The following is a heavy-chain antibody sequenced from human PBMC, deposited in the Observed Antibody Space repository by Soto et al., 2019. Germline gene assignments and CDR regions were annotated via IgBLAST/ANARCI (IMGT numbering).Heavy chain of an antibody. V-gene: IGHV3-23*01. CDR2: ITGSGAHT. CDR3: AKEPTPGTIAY. CDR1: GFTFSSYA. Sequence: GGSLRLSCSASGFTFSSYALSWVRQAPGKGLEWVSAITGSGAHTYYADSVKGRFTISRDNSKNTLYLQMNSLRAEDTALYYCAKEPTPGTIAYSGQATLVTVSS. J-gene: IGHJ4*02. D-gene: IGHD6-13*01.